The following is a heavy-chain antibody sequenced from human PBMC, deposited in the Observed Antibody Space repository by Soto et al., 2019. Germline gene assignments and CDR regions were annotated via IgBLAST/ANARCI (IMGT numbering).Heavy chain of an antibody. CDR3: ARGGYYYDSSDYWRLET. J-gene: IGHJ5*02. Sequence: SETLSLTCTVPGGPMSSFYWSWIRQPTGKGLEWIGYVYYSGSTNYNPSLKSRVTMSVDLSKNQFSLKLTSVTAADTAVYFCARGGYYYDSSDYWRLETWGQGTLVTVS. D-gene: IGHD3-22*01. CDR2: VYYSGST. V-gene: IGHV4-59*01. CDR1: GGPMSSFY.